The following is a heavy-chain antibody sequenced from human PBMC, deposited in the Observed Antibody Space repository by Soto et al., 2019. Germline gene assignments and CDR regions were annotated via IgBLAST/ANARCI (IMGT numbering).Heavy chain of an antibody. CDR3: ARALYGDYVPPFDY. J-gene: IGHJ4*02. D-gene: IGHD4-17*01. V-gene: IGHV1-2*02. Sequence: GASVKVSCKASGYTFTGYYMHWVQQAPGQGLEWMGWINPNSGGTNYAQKFQGRVTMTRDTSISTAYMELSRLRSDDTAVYYCARALYGDYVPPFDYWGQGTLVTVSS. CDR2: INPNSGGT. CDR1: GYTFTGYY.